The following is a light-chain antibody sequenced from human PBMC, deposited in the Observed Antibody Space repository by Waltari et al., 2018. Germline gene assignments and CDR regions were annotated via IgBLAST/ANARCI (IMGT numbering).Light chain of an antibody. CDR2: DAS. J-gene: IGKJ1*01. CDR3: QQYDNLLWT. CDR1: QDISNY. V-gene: IGKV1-33*01. Sequence: DIQMTQSPSSLSASVGDRVTITCQAIQDISNYLNWYQQKPGKAPKLLTYDASNLETGVPSRFSGSGSGTDFTFTISSLQPEDIATYYCQQYDNLLWTFGQGTKVEIK.